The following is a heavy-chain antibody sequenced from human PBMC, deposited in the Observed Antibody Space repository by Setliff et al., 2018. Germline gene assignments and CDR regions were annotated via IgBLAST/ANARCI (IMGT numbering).Heavy chain of an antibody. D-gene: IGHD6-25*01. V-gene: IGHV3-74*01. J-gene: IGHJ3*02. Sequence: LRLSCVVSGPMFSRYWIHWVRQSPGKVLVWVARINGDGSSASYADSVEGRFTISRDNAKNTVYLQMNSLGVDDTAVYYCARDWGAAGSTNAFDIWGQGTSVTVSS. CDR3: ARDWGAAGSTNAFDI. CDR1: GPMFSRYW. CDR2: INGDGSSA.